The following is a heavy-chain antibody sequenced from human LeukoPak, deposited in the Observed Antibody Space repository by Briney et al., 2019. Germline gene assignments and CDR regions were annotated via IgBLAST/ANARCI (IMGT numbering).Heavy chain of an antibody. CDR1: GFTFSSYE. V-gene: IGHV3-48*03. D-gene: IGHD2-21*01. CDR2: ISSSGSTI. Sequence: GRSLRLSCAASGFTFSSYEMNWVRQAPGKGLEWVSYISSSGSTIYYADSVKGRFTISRDNAKNSLYLQMNSLRAEDTAVYYCARGPEHTAYYFDYWGQGTLVTVSS. J-gene: IGHJ4*02. CDR3: ARGPEHTAYYFDY.